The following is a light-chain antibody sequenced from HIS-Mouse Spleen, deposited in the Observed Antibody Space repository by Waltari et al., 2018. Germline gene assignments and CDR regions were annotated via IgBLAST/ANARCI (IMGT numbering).Light chain of an antibody. Sequence: SYELTQPPSVSVSPGQTARITCSGDALPTKYAYWYQQKSGQAPVLVIYEGSKRPSGIPVRFSGSSSGTMATLTISGAQVEDEADYYCYSTDSSGNHRVFGGGTKLTVL. CDR1: ALPTKY. CDR3: YSTDSSGNHRV. V-gene: IGLV3-10*01. CDR2: EGS. J-gene: IGLJ2*01.